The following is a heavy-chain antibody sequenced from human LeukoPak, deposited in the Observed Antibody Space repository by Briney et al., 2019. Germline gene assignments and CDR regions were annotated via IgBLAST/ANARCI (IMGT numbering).Heavy chain of an antibody. J-gene: IGHJ4*02. CDR3: VKVGISTYDH. CDR1: GLTFSSSD. D-gene: IGHD2/OR15-2a*01. CDR2: ITFHGRDT. Sequence: GGSLRLSCSVSGLTFSSSDMHWVRQAPGKALEYVSAITFHGRDTYYADSVNGRFTISRDNSKDTLYLRMSNLRPEDTAIYYCVKVGISTYDHWGQGTLVTVSS. V-gene: IGHV3-64D*06.